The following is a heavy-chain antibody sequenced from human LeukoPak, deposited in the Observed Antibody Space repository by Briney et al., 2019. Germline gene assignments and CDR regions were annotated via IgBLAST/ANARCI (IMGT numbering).Heavy chain of an antibody. J-gene: IGHJ1*01. CDR1: GGSISNGNW. V-gene: IGHV3-23*01. D-gene: IGHD2-21*02. Sequence: GTLSLTCGVSGGSISNGNWWSWVRQAPGKGLEWVSAISGSGGSTYYADSVKGRFTISRDNSKNTLYLQMNSLRAEDTAVYYCAKGYGGDHAEYFQHWGQGTLVTVSS. CDR3: AKGYGGDHAEYFQH. CDR2: ISGSGGST.